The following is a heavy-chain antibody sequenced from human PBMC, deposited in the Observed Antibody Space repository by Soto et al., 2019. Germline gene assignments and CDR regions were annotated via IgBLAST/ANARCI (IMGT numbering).Heavy chain of an antibody. CDR1: GYTLTELS. J-gene: IGHJ6*02. V-gene: IGHV1-24*01. CDR3: ATVQWLVGRYYYGMDV. D-gene: IGHD6-19*01. Sequence: ASVKVSCKVSGYTLTELSMHWVRQAPGKRLEWMGGFDPEDGETIYAQKFQGRVTMTEDTSTDTAYMELSSLRSEDTAVYYCATVQWLVGRYYYGMDVWGQGTTVTVSS. CDR2: FDPEDGET.